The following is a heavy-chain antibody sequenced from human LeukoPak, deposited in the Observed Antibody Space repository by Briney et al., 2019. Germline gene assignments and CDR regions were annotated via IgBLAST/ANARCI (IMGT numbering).Heavy chain of an antibody. V-gene: IGHV3-21*01. J-gene: IGHJ5*02. D-gene: IGHD6-19*01. CDR3: ARGGTIAVPVFWFDP. CDR2: ISRASESI. Sequence: PGGSLRLSCAASGFNFNAYSMAWVRQAPGKGLEWVSIISRASESIFCADSVKGRFTISRDNAKNSLYLQMNGLRADDTAAYYCARGGTIAVPVFWFDPWGQGTLVIVSS. CDR1: GFNFNAYS.